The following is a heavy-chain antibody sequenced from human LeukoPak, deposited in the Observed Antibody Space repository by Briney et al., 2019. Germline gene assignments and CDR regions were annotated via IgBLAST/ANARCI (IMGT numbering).Heavy chain of an antibody. J-gene: IGHJ5*02. Sequence: ASVKVSCKASGYTFTSYYINWVRQATGQGLEWMGWMNPNSGKIGYAQRFQGRVAMTRNTSTSTAYMELSSLRSEDTAVYYCARDLYGSGSSGFDPWGQGTLVTVSS. CDR2: MNPNSGKI. V-gene: IGHV1-8*01. D-gene: IGHD3-10*01. CDR3: ARDLYGSGSSGFDP. CDR1: GYTFTSYY.